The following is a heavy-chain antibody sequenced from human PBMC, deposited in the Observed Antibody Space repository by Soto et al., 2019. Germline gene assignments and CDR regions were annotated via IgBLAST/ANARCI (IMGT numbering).Heavy chain of an antibody. CDR1: GASVSSTYW. J-gene: IGHJ4*02. Sequence: SETLSLTCAVSGASVSSTYWWSWVRQPPGKGPEWIGEINHRGSANYNPSLKSRVTISVDISKSQFSLRLTSVTAADTAVYYCARYNAASDTYYFDFWGQGALVT. CDR2: INHRGSA. D-gene: IGHD6-13*01. CDR3: ARYNAASDTYYFDF. V-gene: IGHV4-4*02.